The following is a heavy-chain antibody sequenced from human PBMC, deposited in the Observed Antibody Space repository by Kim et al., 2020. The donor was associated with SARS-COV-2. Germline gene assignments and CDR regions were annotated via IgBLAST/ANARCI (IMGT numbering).Heavy chain of an antibody. V-gene: IGHV1-18*01. CDR1: GYTFTSYG. CDR2: ISAYNGNT. J-gene: IGHJ6*02. D-gene: IGHD6-19*01. CDR3: AAAYSSGWPVYYYYGMDV. Sequence: ASVKVSCKASGYTFTSYGISWVRQAPGQGLEWMGWISAYNGNTNYAQKLQGRVTMTTDTSTSTAYMELRSLRSDDTAVYYCAAAYSSGWPVYYYYGMDVWGQGTTVTVSS.